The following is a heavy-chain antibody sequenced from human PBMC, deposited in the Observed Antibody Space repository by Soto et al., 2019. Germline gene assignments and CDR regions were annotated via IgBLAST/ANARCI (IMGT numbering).Heavy chain of an antibody. Sequence: GGALRLSCAASGFTFSIYGMHWVRQAPGKGLEWVAVISYDGSNKYYADSVKGRFTISRDNSKNTLYLQMNSLRAEDTAVYYCAKPIQLWVPFDYWGQGTLVTVSS. CDR3: AKPIQLWVPFDY. J-gene: IGHJ4*02. V-gene: IGHV3-30*18. CDR1: GFTFSIYG. D-gene: IGHD5-18*01. CDR2: ISYDGSNK.